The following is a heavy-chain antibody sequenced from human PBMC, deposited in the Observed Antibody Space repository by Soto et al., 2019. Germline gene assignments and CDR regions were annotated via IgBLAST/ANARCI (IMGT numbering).Heavy chain of an antibody. CDR1: GFTFSTYA. CDR3: TRTYYYESSGYRFDY. Sequence: GGSLRLSCAASGFTFSTYAMHWVRQAPGKGLEWVAVISYDGTNKYYADSVKGRFTFSRDNSKNTLYLQMNSLRAEDTAVYYCTRTYYYESSGYRFDYRGQGTLVTVSS. J-gene: IGHJ4*02. CDR2: ISYDGTNK. D-gene: IGHD3-22*01. V-gene: IGHV3-30-3*01.